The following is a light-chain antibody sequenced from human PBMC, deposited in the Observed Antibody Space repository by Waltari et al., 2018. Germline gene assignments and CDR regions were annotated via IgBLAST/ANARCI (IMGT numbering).Light chain of an antibody. CDR3: QRYDDFPLA. CDR1: QDISYF. J-gene: IGKJ5*01. CDR2: GAS. V-gene: IGKV1-33*01. Sequence: DIQMTQSPSSLSASVGDRVTITCRASQDISYFVSWYQQRPGEAPKLLIYGASNLETGVPLRCSGSGSGTEFTLTISSLQPEDIATYYCQRYDDFPLAFGQGTRLDIK.